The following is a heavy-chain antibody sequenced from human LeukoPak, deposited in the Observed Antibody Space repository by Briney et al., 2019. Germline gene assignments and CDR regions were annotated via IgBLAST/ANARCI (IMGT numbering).Heavy chain of an antibody. V-gene: IGHV3-23*01. Sequence: GGSLRLSCAASGFTFRKYAMNWVRQAPGKGLEWVSSISGSGGSTYYADSVKGRFTISRDNSKNSLYLQVNTLRAEDTAVYYCARVTVGTTNRFDYWGRGTLVTVSS. CDR3: ARVTVGTTNRFDY. CDR1: GFTFRKYA. CDR2: ISGSGGST. J-gene: IGHJ4*02. D-gene: IGHD1-26*01.